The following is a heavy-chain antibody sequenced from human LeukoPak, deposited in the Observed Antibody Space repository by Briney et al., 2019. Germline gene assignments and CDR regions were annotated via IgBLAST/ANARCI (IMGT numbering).Heavy chain of an antibody. CDR2: ISSSSGYI. CDR3: ARRDEAYDSIDY. V-gene: IGHV3-21*01. CDR1: GFTFSSYS. Sequence: SGGSLRLSCAASGFTFSSYSMNWVRQAPGKGLEWVSSISSSSGYIYYADSVKGRFTVSRDNAKNSLYLQMNSLRAEDTAVYYCARRDEAYDSIDYWGQGTLVAVSS. D-gene: IGHD3-3*01. J-gene: IGHJ4*02.